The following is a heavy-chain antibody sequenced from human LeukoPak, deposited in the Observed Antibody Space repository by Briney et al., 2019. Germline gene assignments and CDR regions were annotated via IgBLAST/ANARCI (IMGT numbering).Heavy chain of an antibody. J-gene: IGHJ5*02. Sequence: GESLKISCKGSGYSFTSYWIGWVRLMPGKGLEWMGIIYPGDSDTRYSPSFQGQVTISADKSISTAYLQWSSLKASDTAMYYCARRGSITGTKYNWFDPWGQGTLVAVSS. V-gene: IGHV5-51*01. CDR3: ARRGSITGTKYNWFDP. D-gene: IGHD1/OR15-1a*01. CDR1: GYSFTSYW. CDR2: IYPGDSDT.